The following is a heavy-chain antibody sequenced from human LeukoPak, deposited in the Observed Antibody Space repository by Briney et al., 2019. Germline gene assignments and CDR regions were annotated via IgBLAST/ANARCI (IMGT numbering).Heavy chain of an antibody. D-gene: IGHD3-22*01. Sequence: ESSETLSLTCTVSGGSISSGGYCWSWIRQHPGKGLEWIGYIYYRGSTYYNPSIKSRVTISVDTSKTQFSVKLSSVTAADTAVYYCARAKIVVVQLDYWGQGTLVTVSS. CDR1: GGSISSGGYC. CDR3: ARAKIVVVQLDY. V-gene: IGHV4-31*03. CDR2: IYYRGST. J-gene: IGHJ4*02.